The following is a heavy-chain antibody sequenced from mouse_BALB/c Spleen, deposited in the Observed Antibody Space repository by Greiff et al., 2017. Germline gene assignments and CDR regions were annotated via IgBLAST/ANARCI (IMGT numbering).Heavy chain of an antibody. V-gene: IGHV5-4*02. CDR2: ISDGGSYT. CDR1: GFTFSDYY. D-gene: IGHD2-1*01. CDR3: ARGRDPYGTYWYFDV. Sequence: EVKVEESGGGLVKPGGSLKLSCAASGFTFSDYYMYWVRQTPEKRLEWVATISDGGSYTYYPDSVKGRFTISRDNAKNNLYLQMSSLKSEDTAMYYCARGRDPYGTYWYFDVWGAGTTVTVSS. J-gene: IGHJ1*01.